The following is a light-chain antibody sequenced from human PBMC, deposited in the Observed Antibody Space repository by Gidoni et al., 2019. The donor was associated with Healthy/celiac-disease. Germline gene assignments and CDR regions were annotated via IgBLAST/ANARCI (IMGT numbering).Light chain of an antibody. CDR1: QSISSW. V-gene: IGKV1-5*03. CDR3: QQYNSYSYT. Sequence: SASVGDRVTITCRASQSISSWLAWYQQKPGKAPKLLIYKASSLESGVPSRFSGSGSGTEFTLTISSLQPDDFATYYCQQYNSYSYTFGQGTKWRSN. CDR2: KAS. J-gene: IGKJ2*01.